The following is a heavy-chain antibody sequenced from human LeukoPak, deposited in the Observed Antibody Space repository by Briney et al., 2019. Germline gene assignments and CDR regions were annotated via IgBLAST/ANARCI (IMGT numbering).Heavy chain of an antibody. CDR1: GFSLSTSGVG. J-gene: IGHJ4*02. D-gene: IGHD5-12*01. V-gene: IGHV2-5*02. CDR3: ARVNIVATIGGPFDY. CDR2: IYWDDDK. Sequence: SGPTLVNPTQTLTLTCTFSGFSLSTSGVGVGWIRQPPGKALEWLALIYWDDDKRYSPSLKSRLTITKDTSKNQVVLTMTNMDPVDTATYYCARVNIVATIGGPFDYWGQGTLVTVSS.